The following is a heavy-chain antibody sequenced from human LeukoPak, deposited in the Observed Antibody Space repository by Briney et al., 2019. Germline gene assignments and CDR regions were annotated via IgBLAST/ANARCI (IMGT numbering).Heavy chain of an antibody. CDR1: GFTFSTYA. Sequence: AGSLRLSCAASGFTFSTYAISWVRQAPGKGLEWVSGVGPSGNTTYYPDSVKGRFAISRDNAKNTVYLQMNSVRADDTAVYYCARESRYRDYFDYWGQGTMVTVSS. V-gene: IGHV3-23*01. CDR2: VGPSGNTT. D-gene: IGHD1-14*01. J-gene: IGHJ4*02. CDR3: ARESRYRDYFDY.